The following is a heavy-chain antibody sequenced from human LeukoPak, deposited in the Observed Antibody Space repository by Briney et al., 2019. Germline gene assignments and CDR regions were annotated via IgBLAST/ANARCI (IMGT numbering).Heavy chain of an antibody. D-gene: IGHD1-26*01. CDR1: GGSISSGSYY. J-gene: IGHJ3*02. Sequence: PSETLSLTCTVSGGSISSGSYYWSWIRQPAGKGLEWIGRIYTSGSTNYNPSLKSRVTISVDTSKNQFSLKLSSVTAADTAVYYCARWRVAGNAFDIWGQGTMVTASS. CDR2: IYTSGST. V-gene: IGHV4-61*02. CDR3: ARWRVAGNAFDI.